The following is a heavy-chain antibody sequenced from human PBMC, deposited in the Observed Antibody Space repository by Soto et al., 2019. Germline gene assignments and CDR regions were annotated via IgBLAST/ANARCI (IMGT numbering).Heavy chain of an antibody. D-gene: IGHD2-15*01. J-gene: IGHJ4*02. CDR1: GFTFSRYW. CDR2: INSDGSSI. CDR3: AIQGSSYTRYCFHF. V-gene: IGHV3-74*01. Sequence: PGGSLRLSCAASGFTFSRYWMHWVRQAPGKGLVWVSRINSDGSSIDYADSVKGRFTISRDNAKNTLYLQMSSLRGEDTAVYYCAIQGSSYTRYCFHFWGQGTLVTVSS.